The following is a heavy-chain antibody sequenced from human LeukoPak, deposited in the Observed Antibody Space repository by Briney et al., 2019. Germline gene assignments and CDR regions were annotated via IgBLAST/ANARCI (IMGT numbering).Heavy chain of an antibody. V-gene: IGHV4-34*01. D-gene: IGHD6-19*01. J-gene: IGHJ4*02. Sequence: SETLSLTCAVYGGSFSGYYWSWIRQPPGKGLEWMGEINHSGSTNYNPSLKSRVPISVDTSQCQFYLKLSAVRAAHRAAFYCARGRCPFVYSSGWSVWGQGTLVTVPS. CDR3: ARGRCPFVYSSGWSV. CDR1: GGSFSGYY. CDR2: INHSGST.